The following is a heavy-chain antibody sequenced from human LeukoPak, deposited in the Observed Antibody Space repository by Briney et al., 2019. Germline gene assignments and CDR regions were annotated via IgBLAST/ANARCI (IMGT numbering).Heavy chain of an antibody. Sequence: ASVKVSCKVSGYTLTELSTHWVRQAPGKGLEWMGGFDPEDGETIYAQKFQGRVTITTDESTSTAYMELSSLGSEDTAVYYCATTYCSSTSCYRRNYYYMDVWGKGTTVTVSS. V-gene: IGHV1-24*01. CDR1: GYTLTELS. CDR3: ATTYCSSTSCYRRNYYYMDV. D-gene: IGHD2-2*01. J-gene: IGHJ6*03. CDR2: FDPEDGET.